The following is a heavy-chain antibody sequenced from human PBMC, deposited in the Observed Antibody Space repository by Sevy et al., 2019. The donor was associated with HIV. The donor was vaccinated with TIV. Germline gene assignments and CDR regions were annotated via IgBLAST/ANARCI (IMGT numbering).Heavy chain of an antibody. CDR1: GFTFSSYG. CDR3: AKDEGTATPWYFDL. Sequence: GGSLRLSCAASGFTFSSYGMDWVRQAPGKGLEWVAFIRYDGSNKYYADSVKGRFTISRDNSKNTLYLQMNSLRAEDTAVYYCAKDEGTATPWYFDLWGRGTLVTVSS. V-gene: IGHV3-30*02. D-gene: IGHD5-18*01. CDR2: IRYDGSNK. J-gene: IGHJ2*01.